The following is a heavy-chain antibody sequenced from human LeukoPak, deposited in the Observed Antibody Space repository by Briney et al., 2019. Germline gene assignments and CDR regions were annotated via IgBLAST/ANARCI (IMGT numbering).Heavy chain of an antibody. D-gene: IGHD2-2*01. CDR3: AKGKYQLLFSDY. CDR2: ISGSGGST. V-gene: IGHV3-23*01. J-gene: IGHJ4*02. Sequence: GGSLRLSCAASGFTFSSYAMSWVRQAPGKGLEWVSDISGSGGSTYYADSVKGRFTISRDNSKNTLYLQMNSLRAEDTAVYYCAKGKYQLLFSDYWGQGTLVTVSS. CDR1: GFTFSSYA.